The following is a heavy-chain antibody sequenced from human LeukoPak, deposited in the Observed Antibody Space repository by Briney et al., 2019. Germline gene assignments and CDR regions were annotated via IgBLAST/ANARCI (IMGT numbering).Heavy chain of an antibody. CDR2: IKQDGSEK. V-gene: IGHV3-7*03. J-gene: IGHJ6*03. CDR1: GFTFSSYW. Sequence: PGGSLRLSGAASGFTFSSYWMSWDRQAPGKGLEWVANIKQDGSEKYYVDSVKGRFTISRDNAKNSLYLQMNSLRAEDTAVYYCARDFHPYYDFWSAEPGNYMDVWGKGTTVTVSS. D-gene: IGHD3-3*01. CDR3: ARDFHPYYDFWSAEPGNYMDV.